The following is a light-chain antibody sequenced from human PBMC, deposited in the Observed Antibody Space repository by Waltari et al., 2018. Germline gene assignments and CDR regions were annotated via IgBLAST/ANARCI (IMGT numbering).Light chain of an antibody. Sequence: DVILTQSPLSLPIIPGQPASMTCRSSQIHVHSNGNTYLSWFLLRPGQPPRRLIYLVSKRDSGVPDRFSGSGAGTEFSLRISRVEAEDVGIYYCVQSTEFPRTFGQGTRVEIK. CDR2: LVS. V-gene: IGKV2-30*02. CDR1: QIHVHSNGNTY. J-gene: IGKJ1*01. CDR3: VQSTEFPRT.